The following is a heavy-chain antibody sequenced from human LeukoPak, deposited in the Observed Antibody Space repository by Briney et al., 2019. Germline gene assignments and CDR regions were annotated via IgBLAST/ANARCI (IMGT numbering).Heavy chain of an antibody. CDR3: ARDNSVGDTAWWFDP. J-gene: IGHJ5*02. CDR1: GYTFTSYY. Sequence: ASVKVSCKASGYTFTSYYRHWVRQAPGQGLEWMGIINPSGGSTSYAQKFQGRLSLTRDMSTSTDYMELSSLRSEDTAVYYCARDNSVGDTAWWFDPWGQGTLVTVSS. CDR2: INPSGGST. D-gene: IGHD1-26*01. V-gene: IGHV1-46*01.